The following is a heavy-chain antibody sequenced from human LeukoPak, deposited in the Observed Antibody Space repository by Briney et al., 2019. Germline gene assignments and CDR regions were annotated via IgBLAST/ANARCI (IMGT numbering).Heavy chain of an antibody. CDR3: ARVPLPWFGEPTFDY. J-gene: IGHJ4*02. D-gene: IGHD3-10*01. V-gene: IGHV4-59*08. CDR1: GGSISSYY. Sequence: PSETLSLTCTVSGGSISSYYWSWIRQPPGKGLEWIGYIYYSGSTNYNPSLKSRVTISVDTSKNQFSLKLSSVTAADTAVYYCARVPLPWFGEPTFDYWGQGTLVTVSS. CDR2: IYYSGST.